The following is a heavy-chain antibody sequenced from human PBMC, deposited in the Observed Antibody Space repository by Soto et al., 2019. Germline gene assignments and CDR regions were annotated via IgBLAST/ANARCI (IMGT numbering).Heavy chain of an antibody. Sequence: QVQLVQSGAEVKEPGASVKVSCKASGYTFTNYGISWGRQAPGQGLEWMGYIGAYNDNANYAQNFQGRVTMTTDTSTTTVYLELRSLTSDDTAVYYCARDTFSDYVFDYWGQGTRVTVSS. V-gene: IGHV1-18*01. CDR2: IGAYNDNA. CDR1: GYTFTNYG. J-gene: IGHJ4*02. CDR3: ARDTFSDYVFDY. D-gene: IGHD4-17*01.